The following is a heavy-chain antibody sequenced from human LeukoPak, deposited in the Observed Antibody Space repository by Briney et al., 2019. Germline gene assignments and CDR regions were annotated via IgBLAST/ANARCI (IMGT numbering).Heavy chain of an antibody. Sequence: ASVKVSCKASGYTFTSYDINWVRQAPGQGLEWMGGIIPIFGTANYAQKFQGRVTITTDESTSTAYMELSSLRSEDTAVYYCARDEPCSSTSCDRPGWGYYYYMDVWGKGTTVTVSS. J-gene: IGHJ6*03. D-gene: IGHD2-2*01. CDR2: IIPIFGTA. CDR1: GYTFTSYD. V-gene: IGHV1-69*05. CDR3: ARDEPCSSTSCDRPGWGYYYYMDV.